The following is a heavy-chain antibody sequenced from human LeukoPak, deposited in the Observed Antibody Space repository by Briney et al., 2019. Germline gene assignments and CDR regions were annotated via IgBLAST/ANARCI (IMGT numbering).Heavy chain of an antibody. D-gene: IGHD2-8*01. V-gene: IGHV1-18*01. J-gene: IGHJ4*02. CDR2: ISAYNGNT. Sequence: GASVKVSFKASGYTFTIYGISWVRQAPGQGLEWMGWISAYNGNTNYAQKLQGRVTMTTDTSTSTAYMELRSLRSDDTAVYYCARSLYCTNGVCLRQPLDLDYWGQGTLVTVSS. CDR1: GYTFTIYG. CDR3: ARSLYCTNGVCLRQPLDLDY.